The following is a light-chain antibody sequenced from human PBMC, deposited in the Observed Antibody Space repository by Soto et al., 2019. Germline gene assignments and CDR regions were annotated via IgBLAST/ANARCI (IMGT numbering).Light chain of an antibody. Sequence: EVVLTQSPVILSLSPGERASLSCGASRSISSSFLAWYQQKPGQAPRLLIYGASSRATGIPDRFSGTGSETDFTLTISRLEPEDFAVYYCQQYDNSPITFGQGTRLEIK. CDR1: RSISSSF. V-gene: IGKV3-20*01. J-gene: IGKJ5*01. CDR2: GAS. CDR3: QQYDNSPIT.